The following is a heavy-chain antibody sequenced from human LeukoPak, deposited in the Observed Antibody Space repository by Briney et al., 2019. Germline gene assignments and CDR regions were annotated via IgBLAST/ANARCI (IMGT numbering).Heavy chain of an antibody. Sequence: ASVKVSCKASGYTFASYGISWVRQAPGHGLEWMGWIGAHTGNTNYAQKFQGRLTMTTDTSTNTAYMDLRSLRSDDTAVYYCARSPGVSRFTWYFDLWGRGTLVTVSS. CDR1: GYTFASYG. D-gene: IGHD7-27*01. V-gene: IGHV1-18*01. J-gene: IGHJ2*01. CDR3: ARSPGVSRFTWYFDL. CDR2: IGAHTGNT.